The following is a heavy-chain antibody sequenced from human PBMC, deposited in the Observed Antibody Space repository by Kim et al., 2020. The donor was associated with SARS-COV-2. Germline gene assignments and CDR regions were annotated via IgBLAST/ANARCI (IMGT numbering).Heavy chain of an antibody. Sequence: ASVKVSCKASGYTFAAYSINWVRQAPGQGLEWMGRINPNRGVTNYAQKFQGRVTITTDKSITTAYMELSSLRSDDAAVYYCARGGGVAVGRGVSGLVVWG. V-gene: IGHV1-2*02. CDR2: INPNRGVT. CDR3: ARGGGVAVGRGVSGLVV. CDR1: GYTFAAYS. D-gene: IGHD3-10*01. J-gene: IGHJ6*01.